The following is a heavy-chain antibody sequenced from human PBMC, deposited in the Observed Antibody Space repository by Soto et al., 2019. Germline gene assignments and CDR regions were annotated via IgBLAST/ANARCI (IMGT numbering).Heavy chain of an antibody. Sequence: GGSLRLSCAASGFTFSSYWMHWVRQAPGEGLVWVSRINSDGSSTSYADSVKGRFTISRDNAKNTLYLQMNSLRAEDTAVYYCARDSGSLGYGMDVWGQGTTVTVSS. CDR2: INSDGSST. CDR3: ARDSGSLGYGMDV. D-gene: IGHD1-26*01. CDR1: GFTFSSYW. V-gene: IGHV3-74*01. J-gene: IGHJ6*02.